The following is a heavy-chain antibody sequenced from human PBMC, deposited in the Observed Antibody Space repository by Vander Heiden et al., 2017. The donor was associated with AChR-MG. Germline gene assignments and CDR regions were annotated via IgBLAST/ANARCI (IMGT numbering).Heavy chain of an antibody. CDR1: GFSLSTSGMC. Sequence: QVTLRESGPALVKPTQTLTLTCTFSGFSLSTSGMCVSWIRQPPGKALEWLALIDWDDDKYYSTSLKTRLTISKDTSKNQVVLTMTNMDPVDTATYYCARIRGYGDSYVYYLDYWGQGTLVTVSS. J-gene: IGHJ4*02. CDR3: ARIRGYGDSYVYYLDY. V-gene: IGHV2-70*01. D-gene: IGHD4-17*01. CDR2: IDWDDDK.